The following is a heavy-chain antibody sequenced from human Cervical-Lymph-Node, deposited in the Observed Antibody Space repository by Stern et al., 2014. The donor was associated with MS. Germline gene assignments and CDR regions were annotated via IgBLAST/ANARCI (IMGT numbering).Heavy chain of an antibody. D-gene: IGHD3-3*01. J-gene: IGHJ6*02. Sequence: VQLVESGAEVKKPGSSVRVSCKASGGTSSSYNYAITWVRQAPGQGLEWTGRIIPVFNISNYPQKFQGRVTITADKSTSTVYLEMTGLTSEDTAVYYCARESHDDYDFWSGTSTPYGMDVWGQGTTVTVSS. CDR3: ARESHDDYDFWSGTSTPYGMDV. CDR1: GGTSSSYNYA. CDR2: IIPVFNIS. V-gene: IGHV1-69*09.